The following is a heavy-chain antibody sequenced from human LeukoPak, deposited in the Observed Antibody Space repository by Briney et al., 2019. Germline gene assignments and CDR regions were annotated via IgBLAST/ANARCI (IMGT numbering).Heavy chain of an antibody. CDR2: ISNDGSKR. D-gene: IGHD5-18*01. CDR1: GFTFSSYG. J-gene: IGHJ4*02. CDR3: AKDRYSYAFEYSDS. Sequence: GGSLRLSCAASGFTFSSYGMHWVRQAPGKGLDWVAVISNDGSKRYYADSVKGRFTISRDNSKNTLSLQVSSLRAEDTAVYYCAKDRYSYAFEYSDSWGQGTLVTVSS. V-gene: IGHV3-30*18.